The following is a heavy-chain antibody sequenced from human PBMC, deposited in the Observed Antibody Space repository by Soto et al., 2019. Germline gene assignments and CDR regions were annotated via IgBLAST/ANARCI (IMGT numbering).Heavy chain of an antibody. V-gene: IGHV1-8*02. Sequence: ASVKVSCKASGYTFNNYDIHWVRQAPGHGLEWMGWMNPNSGNTGYAQNFRGRVTMTQNTAIGTAYMELSSLRSDDTATYYCTPAYGAATFDFWGQGTRLAVSS. J-gene: IGHJ5*01. D-gene: IGHD3-10*01. CDR1: GYTFNNYD. CDR3: TPAYGAATFDF. CDR2: MNPNSGNT.